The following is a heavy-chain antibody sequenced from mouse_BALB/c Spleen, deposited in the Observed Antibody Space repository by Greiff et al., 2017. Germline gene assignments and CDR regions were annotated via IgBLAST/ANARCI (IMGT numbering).Heavy chain of an antibody. CDR2: ISSGGSYT. V-gene: IGHV5-9-3*01. Sequence: DVHLVESGGGLVKPGGSLKLSCAASGFTFSSYAMSWVRQTPEKRLEWVATISSGGSYTYYPDSVKGRFTISRDNAKNTLYLQMSSLRSEDTAMYYCARQGPRDAMDYWGQGTSVTVSS. CDR3: ARQGPRDAMDY. J-gene: IGHJ4*01. CDR1: GFTFSSYA.